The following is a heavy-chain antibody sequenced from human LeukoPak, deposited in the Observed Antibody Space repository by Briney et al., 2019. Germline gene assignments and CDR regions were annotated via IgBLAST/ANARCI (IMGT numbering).Heavy chain of an antibody. D-gene: IGHD5-12*01. J-gene: IGHJ4*02. CDR1: GGTFSSYA. CDR3: ARDSGYAIPYFDY. CDR2: IIPILGIA. Sequence: SVKVSCKASGGTFSSYAISWVRQAPGQGLEWMGRIIPILGIANYAQKFQGRVTITADKSTSTAYMELSSLRSEDTAVYYCARDSGYAIPYFDYRGQGTLVTVSS. V-gene: IGHV1-69*04.